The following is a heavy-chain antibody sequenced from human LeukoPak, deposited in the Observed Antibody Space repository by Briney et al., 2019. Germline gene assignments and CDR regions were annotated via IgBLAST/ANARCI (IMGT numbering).Heavy chain of an antibody. CDR2: TYYRSKWYN. CDR3: ARGYYCDS. CDR1: GDSVSNYTTA. V-gene: IGHV6-1*01. Sequence: SQTLSLTCAISGDSVSNYTTAWDWIRQSPSRGLEWLGRTYYRSKWYNEYAVSVKSRITIDPDTSKNQFSLQLSSVTPEDTAVYYCARGYYCDSWGQGTLVTVSS. J-gene: IGHJ4*02.